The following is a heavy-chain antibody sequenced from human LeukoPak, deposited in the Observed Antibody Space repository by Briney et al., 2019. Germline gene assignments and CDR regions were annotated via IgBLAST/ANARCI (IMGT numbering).Heavy chain of an antibody. D-gene: IGHD2-2*01. CDR2: INPNSGGT. Sequence: ASVKVSCKASGYTFTGYYMHWVRQAPGQGLEWMGWINPNSGGTNYAQKFQGRVTMTRDTSISTAYMELSRLRSDDTAVYYCARVYCSSTSCIYYFDYWGQGTLVTVSS. CDR3: ARVYCSSTSCIYYFDY. J-gene: IGHJ4*02. CDR1: GYTFTGYY. V-gene: IGHV1-2*02.